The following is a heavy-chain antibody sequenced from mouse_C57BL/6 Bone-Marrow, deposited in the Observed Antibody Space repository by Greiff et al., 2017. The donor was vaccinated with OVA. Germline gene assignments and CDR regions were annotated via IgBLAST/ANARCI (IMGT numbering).Heavy chain of an antibody. CDR1: GFNIKDDY. Sequence: VHVKQSGAELVRPGASVKLSCTASGFNIKDDYMHWVKQRPEQGLEWIGWIDPENGDTEYASKFQGKATITADTSSNTAYLQLSSLTSEDTAVYYCTPVVADYWGQGTTLTVSS. J-gene: IGHJ2*01. D-gene: IGHD1-1*01. CDR2: IDPENGDT. V-gene: IGHV14-4*01. CDR3: TPVVADY.